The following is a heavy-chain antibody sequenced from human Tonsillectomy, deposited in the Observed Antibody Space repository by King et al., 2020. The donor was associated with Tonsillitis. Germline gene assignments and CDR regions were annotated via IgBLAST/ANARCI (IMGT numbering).Heavy chain of an antibody. V-gene: IGHV4-59*08. Sequence: QLQESGPGLVKPSETLSLTCTVSGGSISSYYWSWIRQPPGKGLEWIGYIYYSGSTNYNPSLKSRVTISVDTSNNQFSLKLTSVTAADTAVYYCASLLYGSWYYFDYWGQGTLVTVSS. D-gene: IGHD2-15*01. CDR2: IYYSGST. CDR1: GGSISSYY. J-gene: IGHJ4*02. CDR3: ASLLYGSWYYFDY.